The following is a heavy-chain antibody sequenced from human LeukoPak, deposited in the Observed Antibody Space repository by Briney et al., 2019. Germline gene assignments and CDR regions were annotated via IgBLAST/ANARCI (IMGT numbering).Heavy chain of an antibody. V-gene: IGHV3-7*01. D-gene: IGHD3-22*01. J-gene: IGHJ4*02. CDR2: IKQDGSEK. Sequence: GGSLRLSCAASGFTFSSYWMSWVRQAPGKGLEWVANIKQDGSEKYHVDSVKGRCTISRDNAKNSLYLQMNSLRAEDTAVYYCARVKKDDSSGYYWYYFDYWGQGTLVTVSS. CDR3: ARVKKDDSSGYYWYYFDY. CDR1: GFTFSSYW.